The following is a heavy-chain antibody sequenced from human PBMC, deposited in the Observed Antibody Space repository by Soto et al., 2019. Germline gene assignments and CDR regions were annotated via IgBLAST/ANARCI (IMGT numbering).Heavy chain of an antibody. Sequence: QVQLVQSGAEVKKPGASVKVSCKASGYTFTSYGISWVRQAPGQGLEWMGWISAYNGNTNYAQKLQGRVTMTTDTXXSXAXRELRSLRSDDTAVYYCARDVATTPFYYYYYYGMDVWGQGTTVTVSS. CDR2: ISAYNGNT. D-gene: IGHD5-12*01. CDR1: GYTFTSYG. J-gene: IGHJ6*02. V-gene: IGHV1-18*01. CDR3: ARDVATTPFYYYYYYGMDV.